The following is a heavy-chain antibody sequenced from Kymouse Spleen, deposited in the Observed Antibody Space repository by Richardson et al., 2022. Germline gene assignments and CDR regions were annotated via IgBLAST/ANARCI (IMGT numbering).Heavy chain of an antibody. D-gene: IGHD5-12*01. V-gene: IGHV4-34*01. CDR3: ARGWYSGYPYYYGMDV. CDR1: GGSFSGYY. Sequence: QVQLQQWGAGLLKPSETLSLTCAVYGGSFSGYYWSWIRQPPGKGLEWIGEINHSGSTNYNPSLKSRVTISVDTSKNQFSLKLSSVTAADTAVYYCARGWYSGYPYYYGMDVWGQGTTVTVSS. J-gene: IGHJ6*02. CDR2: INHSGST.